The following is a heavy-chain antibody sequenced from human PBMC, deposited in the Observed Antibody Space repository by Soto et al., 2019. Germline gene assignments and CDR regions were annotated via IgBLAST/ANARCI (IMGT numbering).Heavy chain of an antibody. CDR1: GGTFSSYA. CDR2: IIPIFVTA. Sequence: QVQLVQSGAEVKKPGSSVKVSCKASGGTFSSYAISWVRQAPGQGLEWMGGIIPIFVTANYAQKFQGRVTITADESTSTAYMELSSLSSEDTAVYYCARRREGSYYYYGMDVWGQGTTVTVSS. V-gene: IGHV1-69*01. CDR3: ARRREGSYYYYGMDV. J-gene: IGHJ6*02. D-gene: IGHD3-10*01.